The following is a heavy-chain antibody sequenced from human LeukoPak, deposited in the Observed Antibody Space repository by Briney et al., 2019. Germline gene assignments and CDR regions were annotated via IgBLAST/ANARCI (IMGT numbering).Heavy chain of an antibody. Sequence: QPGGSLRLSCAAAGFTFSSYAMSWVRQAPGKGPEWVANIKQDGREKHYVDSVKGRFTISRDNAKSSLYLQMNSLRAEDTAVYYCTRDEAAATNWGQGTLVTVSS. D-gene: IGHD6-13*01. CDR2: IKQDGREK. CDR1: GFTFSSYA. J-gene: IGHJ4*02. V-gene: IGHV3-7*01. CDR3: TRDEAAATN.